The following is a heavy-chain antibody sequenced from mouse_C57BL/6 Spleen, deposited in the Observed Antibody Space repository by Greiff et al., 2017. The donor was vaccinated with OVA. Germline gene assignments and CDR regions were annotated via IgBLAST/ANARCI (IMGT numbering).Heavy chain of an antibody. Sequence: EVQRVESVAELVRPGASVKLSCTASGFNIKNTYMHWVKQRPEQGLEWIGRIDPANGNTKYAPKFQGKATITADTSSNTAYLQLSSLTSEDTAIYYCAVYYGSSYEGLFAYWGQGTLVTVSA. CDR3: AVYYGSSYEGLFAY. CDR1: GFNIKNTY. CDR2: IDPANGNT. D-gene: IGHD1-1*01. J-gene: IGHJ3*01. V-gene: IGHV14-3*01.